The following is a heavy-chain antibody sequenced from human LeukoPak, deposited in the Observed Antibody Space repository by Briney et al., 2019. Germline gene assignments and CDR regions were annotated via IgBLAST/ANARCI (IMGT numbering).Heavy chain of an antibody. Sequence: SETLSLTCTVSGGSISSGSYYWSWIRQPAGKGLEWIGRIYTSGSTNYNPSLKSRVTISLDTSKNQFSLKLSSVTAADTAVYYCARRVRGYSDSSGYSDYFDYWGRGTLLTVSS. CDR1: GGSISSGSYY. CDR3: ARRVRGYSDSSGYSDYFDY. D-gene: IGHD3-22*01. V-gene: IGHV4-61*02. J-gene: IGHJ4*02. CDR2: IYTSGST.